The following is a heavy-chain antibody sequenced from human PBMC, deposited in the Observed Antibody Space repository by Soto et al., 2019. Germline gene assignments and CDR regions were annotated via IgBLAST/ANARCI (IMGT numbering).Heavy chain of an antibody. Sequence: EVQLLESGGGLVQPGGSLRLSCAASGFTFRSYAMNWVRQAPGKGLEWVSVISGSGDSTYYADSVKGRFTISRDNSKNTLYLQMNSLRAEDTAVCYCARRSSGWYFDYWGQGTLVTVSS. V-gene: IGHV3-23*01. D-gene: IGHD6-19*01. CDR2: ISGSGDST. J-gene: IGHJ4*02. CDR1: GFTFRSYA. CDR3: ARRSSGWYFDY.